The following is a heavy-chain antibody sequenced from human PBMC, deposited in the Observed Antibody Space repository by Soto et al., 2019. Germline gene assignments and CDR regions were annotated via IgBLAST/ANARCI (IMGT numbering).Heavy chain of an antibody. D-gene: IGHD5-12*01. CDR3: ARVKATLYRDYYFDY. CDR1: GGTINSGDYF. CDR2: IFYTGST. V-gene: IGHV4-30-4*01. Sequence: SETLSLTCSVSGGTINSGDYFRSWIRQPPGKGLEWIGSIFYTGSTYYSPSLKSRASMSMDTSKNLFSLGLRSLTAADTAVYFCARVKATLYRDYYFDYWGQGTLVTVSS. J-gene: IGHJ4*02.